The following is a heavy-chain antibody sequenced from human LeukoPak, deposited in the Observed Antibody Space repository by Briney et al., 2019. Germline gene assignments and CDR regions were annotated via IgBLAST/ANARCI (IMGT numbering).Heavy chain of an antibody. D-gene: IGHD3-9*01. V-gene: IGHV4-31*03. CDR2: IYYSGST. CDR1: GGSISSGGYY. Sequence: SQTLSLTCTVSGGSISSGGYYWSWIRQHPGKGLEWIGYIYYSGSTYYNPSLKSRVTISVDTSKNQFSLKLSSVTAADTAVYYCARVQSFPEYYDILTGYHAFDIWGQGTMVTVSS. CDR3: ARVQSFPEYYDILTGYHAFDI. J-gene: IGHJ3*02.